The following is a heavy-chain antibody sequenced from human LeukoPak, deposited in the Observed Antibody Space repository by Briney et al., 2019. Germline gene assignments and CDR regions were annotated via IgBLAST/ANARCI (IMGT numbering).Heavy chain of an antibody. Sequence: GGSLRVSCAASGFTFNIYAMSWVRQAPGKGLEWVAAITGSGDGTFSAGSVKGRFTISRDNSTNTLYLQMDSLRGEDTAVYYCAKERASGNYWGYIDSWGQGTLVSVSS. V-gene: IGHV3-23*01. D-gene: IGHD3-10*01. CDR1: GFTFNIYA. CDR3: AKERASGNYWGYIDS. CDR2: ITGSGDGT. J-gene: IGHJ4*02.